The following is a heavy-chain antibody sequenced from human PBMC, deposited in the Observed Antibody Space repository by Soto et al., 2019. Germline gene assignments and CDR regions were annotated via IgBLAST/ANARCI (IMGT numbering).Heavy chain of an antibody. Sequence: QLHLVQSGAEVKKPGSSLKVSCKASGGTFSNSGISWVRQAPGQGLEWMGGIIPIFGTANYAQKFQGRVTITADESTSTAYMELSSLRSEDTAVYYCARDDELSGAVHYYYYGMDVWGQGTTVTVSS. D-gene: IGHD3-16*02. CDR2: IIPIFGTA. V-gene: IGHV1-69*01. J-gene: IGHJ6*02. CDR1: GGTFSNSG. CDR3: ARDDELSGAVHYYYYGMDV.